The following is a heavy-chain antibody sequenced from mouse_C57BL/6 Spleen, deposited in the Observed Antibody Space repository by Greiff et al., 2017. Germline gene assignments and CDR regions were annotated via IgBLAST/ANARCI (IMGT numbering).Heavy chain of an antibody. CDR1: GYAFSSYW. J-gene: IGHJ1*03. D-gene: IGHD1-1*01. V-gene: IGHV1-80*01. CDR2: IYPGDGDT. CDR3: ASTVVEEDWYFDV. Sequence: VQLVESGAELVKPGASVKISCKASGYAFSSYWMNWVKQRPGKGLEWIGQIYPGDGDTNYNGKFKGKATLTADKSSSTAYMQLSSLTSEDSAVYFCASTVVEEDWYFDVWGTGTTVTVSS.